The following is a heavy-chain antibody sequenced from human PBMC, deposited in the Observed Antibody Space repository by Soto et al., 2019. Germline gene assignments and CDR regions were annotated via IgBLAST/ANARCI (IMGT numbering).Heavy chain of an antibody. CDR2: IIPIAAIA. Sequence: QVQLVQSGAEVKKPGSSVKVSCKASGGTFSRYTINWVRQAPGQGLEWMGRIIPIAAIANYTQKFQGRVTITVDKTSTTADTEMSSLISDYTALYYCARGSTIVRGAPSWFDPWGQGTLVTVSS. V-gene: IGHV1-69*02. CDR3: ARGSTIVRGAPSWFDP. D-gene: IGHD3-10*01. J-gene: IGHJ5*02. CDR1: GGTFSRYT.